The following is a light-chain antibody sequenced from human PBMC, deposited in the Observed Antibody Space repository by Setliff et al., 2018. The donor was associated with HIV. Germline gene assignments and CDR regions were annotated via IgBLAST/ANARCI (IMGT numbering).Light chain of an antibody. CDR1: SSDVGGYNY. CDR2: DVT. CDR3: SSYTSINTHV. Sequence: QSALTQPASVSGSPGQSVTISCTGTSSDVGGYNYVSWYQEHPGKGPKLIIYDVTNRPSGVSNRFSGSKSGNTASLTISGLQAEDEADYYCSSYTSINTHVFGTGTKVTVL. V-gene: IGLV2-14*03. J-gene: IGLJ1*01.